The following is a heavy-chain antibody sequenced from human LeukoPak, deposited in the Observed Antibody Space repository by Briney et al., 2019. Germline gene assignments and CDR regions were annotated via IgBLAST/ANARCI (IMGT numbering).Heavy chain of an antibody. V-gene: IGHV4-39*07. CDR1: GGSISSSSYY. Sequence: AETLSLTCTVSGGSISSSSYYWGWIRQPPGKGLEWIGSIYYSGSTYYNPSLKSRVTISVDTSKNQFSLKLSSVTAADTAVYYCARDYDIVVVPAAGGVGWFDPWGQGTLVTVSS. CDR3: ARDYDIVVVPAAGGVGWFDP. J-gene: IGHJ5*02. D-gene: IGHD2-2*01. CDR2: IYYSGST.